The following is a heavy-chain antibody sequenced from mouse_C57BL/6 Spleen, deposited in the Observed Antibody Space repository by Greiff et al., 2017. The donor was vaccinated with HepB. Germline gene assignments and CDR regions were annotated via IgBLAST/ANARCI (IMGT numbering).Heavy chain of an antibody. CDR1: GSPLTDYE. CDR2: IDPETGGT. D-gene: IGHD2-14*01. CDR3: TRGRYGLYAMDY. J-gene: IGHJ4*01. Sequence: PLHQSFASLFPPGASFPLSCKAPGSPLTDYELHWVKQTPVHALERIGAIDPETGGTAYNQKFKGKAILTADKSSSTAYMELRSLTSEDSAVYYCTRGRYGLYAMDYWGQGTSVTVSS. V-gene: IGHV1-15*01.